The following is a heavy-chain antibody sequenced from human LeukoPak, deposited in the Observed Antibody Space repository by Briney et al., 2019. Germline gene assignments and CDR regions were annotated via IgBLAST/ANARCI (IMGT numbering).Heavy chain of an antibody. D-gene: IGHD6-19*01. J-gene: IGHJ2*01. CDR1: GGSITSGNR. CDR2: ISHSGGT. V-gene: IGHV4-4*02. CDR3: ARGAVAGSWYFDR. Sequence: SETLSLTCAASGGSITSGNRWSWVRQPPGKGLEWIGEISHSGGTNYTPPFKSRVTISVDTSKNQSSLKLSPLTSRAPAVYYCARGAVAGSWYFDRWVRGGLVSV.